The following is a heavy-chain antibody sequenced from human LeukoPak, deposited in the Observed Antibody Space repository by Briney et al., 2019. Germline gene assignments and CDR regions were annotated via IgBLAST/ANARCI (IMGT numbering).Heavy chain of an antibody. CDR1: GFTFSSYA. CDR3: AKGKYYYYGMDV. J-gene: IGHJ6*02. V-gene: IGHV3-23*01. Sequence: GGSLRLSCAASGFTFSSYAMSWVRQAPGKGLEWVSAISGSGGSTYYADSVKGRFTISRDNSKNTLYLQIDSLRAEDTAVYYCAKGKYYYYGMDVWGQGTTVTVSS. CDR2: ISGSGGST.